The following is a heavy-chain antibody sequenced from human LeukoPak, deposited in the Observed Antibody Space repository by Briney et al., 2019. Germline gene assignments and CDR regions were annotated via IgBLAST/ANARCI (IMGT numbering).Heavy chain of an antibody. CDR1: GGSISTYY. CDR2: IYHSGST. J-gene: IGHJ1*01. D-gene: IGHD6-6*01. V-gene: IGHV4-59*01. Sequence: SETLSLTCIVSGGSISTYYWNWIRQPPGKGLEWIGYIYHSGSTNYNPSLQSRVTISVDASKNQFSLNLNSVTAADTAVYYCARGGAARLHFQNWGQGTLVTVSS. CDR3: ARGGAARLHFQN.